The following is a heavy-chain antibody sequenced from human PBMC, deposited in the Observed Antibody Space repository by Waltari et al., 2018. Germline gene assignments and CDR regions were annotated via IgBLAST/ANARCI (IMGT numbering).Heavy chain of an antibody. CDR2: IYYSGST. D-gene: IGHD6-19*01. CDR3: ASYSSGWIDY. Sequence: QVQLQESGPGLVKPSETLSLTCTGAGGSISRYYWSWIRQPPGKGLEWIGYIYYSGSTNYNPSLKSRVTISVDTSKNQFSLKLSSVTAADTAVYYCASYSSGWIDYWGQGTLVTVSS. CDR1: GGSISRYY. V-gene: IGHV4-59*01. J-gene: IGHJ4*02.